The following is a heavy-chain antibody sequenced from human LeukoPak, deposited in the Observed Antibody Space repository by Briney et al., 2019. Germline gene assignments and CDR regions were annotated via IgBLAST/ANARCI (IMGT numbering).Heavy chain of an antibody. V-gene: IGHV4-38-2*02. Sequence: SETLSLTCSVSGYSISSGYHWAWFRQTPGKRLEWLGSIYQDGSTYDNLSLKSRVTLSVDTSKNQFSLKMKTVTVADTAVYYCARSVEGYCRGGSCYYYSYYMDVWGKGTTVTVSS. CDR2: IYQDGST. J-gene: IGHJ6*03. D-gene: IGHD2-15*01. CDR3: ARSVEGYCRGGSCYYYSYYMDV. CDR1: GYSISSGYH.